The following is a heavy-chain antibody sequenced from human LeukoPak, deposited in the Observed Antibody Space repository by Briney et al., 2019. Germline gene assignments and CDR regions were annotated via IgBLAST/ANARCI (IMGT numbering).Heavy chain of an antibody. J-gene: IGHJ4*02. Sequence: SETLSLTCTVSGGSISSSSYYWGWIRQPPGKGLEWIGSIYYSGSTYYNPSLKSRVTISVDTSKNQFSLKLSSVTAADTAVHYCARVLTIFGVVPVWGQGTLVTVSS. V-gene: IGHV4-39*07. CDR2: IYYSGST. D-gene: IGHD3-3*01. CDR1: GGSISSSSYY. CDR3: ARVLTIFGVVPV.